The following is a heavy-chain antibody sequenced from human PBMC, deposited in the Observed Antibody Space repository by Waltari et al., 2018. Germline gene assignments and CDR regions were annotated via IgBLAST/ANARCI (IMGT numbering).Heavy chain of an antibody. J-gene: IGHJ6*02. D-gene: IGHD1-1*01. V-gene: IGHV3-23*01. CDR2: ITKTGDDT. CDR1: GFRFRDFA. Sequence: EVQLLESGGGLVQPGGSMRLSCTASGFRFRDFAMSWVRQAPGRGLEWVAAITKTGDDTYYADSVRGRLTVSRDNSKNTLYVQMNSLRAEDAAVYYCATYNLGFIYYRGLDVWGQGTTVTVSS. CDR3: ATYNLGFIYYRGLDV.